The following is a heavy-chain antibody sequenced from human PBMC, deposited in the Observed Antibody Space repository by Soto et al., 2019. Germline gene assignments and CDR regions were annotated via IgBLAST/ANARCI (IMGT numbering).Heavy chain of an antibody. D-gene: IGHD3-22*01. CDR1: GGTFSSYA. CDR2: IIPIFGTA. Sequence: SVKVSCKASGGTFSSYAISWVRQAPGQGLEWMGGIIPIFGTANYAQKFQGRVTIGADASTTTVYMELRSLRSDDTAVYYCARSYDSSGYSDFWGLGTLVTVSS. J-gene: IGHJ4*02. CDR3: ARSYDSSGYSDF. V-gene: IGHV1-69*13.